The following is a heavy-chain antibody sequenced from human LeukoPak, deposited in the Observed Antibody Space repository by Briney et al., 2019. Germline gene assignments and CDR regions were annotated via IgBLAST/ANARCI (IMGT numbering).Heavy chain of an antibody. Sequence: ASVKVSCKASGYTFTGYYMHWVQQAPGQGLEWMGRINPNSGGTNYAQKFQGRVTMTRDTSISTAYMELSRLRSDDTAVYYCATAGWLGTAYFDYWGQGTLVTVSS. CDR3: ATAGWLGTAYFDY. D-gene: IGHD5-12*01. J-gene: IGHJ4*02. CDR2: INPNSGGT. V-gene: IGHV1-2*06. CDR1: GYTFTGYY.